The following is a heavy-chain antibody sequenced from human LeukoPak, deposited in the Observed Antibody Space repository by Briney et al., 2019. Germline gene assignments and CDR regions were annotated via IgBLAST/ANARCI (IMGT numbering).Heavy chain of an antibody. Sequence: SQTLSLTCALSGDSVSNNSAAWNWIRQSPSRGLEWLGRTYYRSKWYNDYAVSVKSRITINPDTSKNQFSLQLNSVTPEDTAVYYCARATYYYDSSGYYPYYYYMGVWGKGTTVTVSS. J-gene: IGHJ6*03. CDR3: ARATYYYDSSGYYPYYYYMGV. V-gene: IGHV6-1*01. CDR2: TYYRSKWYN. D-gene: IGHD3-22*01. CDR1: GDSVSNNSAA.